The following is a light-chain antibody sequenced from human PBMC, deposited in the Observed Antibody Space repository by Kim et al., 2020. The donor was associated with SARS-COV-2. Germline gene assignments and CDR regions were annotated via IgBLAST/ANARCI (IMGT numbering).Light chain of an antibody. V-gene: IGKV1-39*01. CDR2: AAS. J-gene: IGKJ1*01. CDR1: QSINKY. Sequence: ASVGDRGTITCRASQSINKYLNWYQQKPGKAPKLLIYAASSLQSGAPSRFSGSGSGTEFILPISSLQPEDSATYFCQQSYSSLWTFGQGTKVDIK. CDR3: QQSYSSLWT.